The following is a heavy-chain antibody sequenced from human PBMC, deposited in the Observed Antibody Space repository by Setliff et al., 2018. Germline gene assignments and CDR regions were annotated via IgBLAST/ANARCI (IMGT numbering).Heavy chain of an antibody. CDR3: AGDPPRSDWRLDS. CDR2: IKEDGGEK. D-gene: IGHD1-26*01. Sequence: PGGSLRLSCGASGFTFSSHWMTWVRQAPGKGLEWVANIKEDGGEKYYVDSVKGRFTISRDNSKNTVYLEMNNLRADDTAVYYCAGDPPRSDWRLDSWGQGTLVTVSS. CDR1: GFTFSSHW. V-gene: IGHV3-7*01. J-gene: IGHJ4*02.